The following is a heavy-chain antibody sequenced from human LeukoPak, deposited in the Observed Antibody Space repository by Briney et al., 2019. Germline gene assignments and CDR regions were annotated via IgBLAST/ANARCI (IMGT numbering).Heavy chain of an antibody. Sequence: SEALSLTCTVSGASISSYYWSWIRQPPGKGLEWIGYLYYSGSTNYNPSLKSRVTISVDTSKNQCSLNLSSVTAADTAVYYCARGWGYFDDWGQGTLVTVSS. J-gene: IGHJ4*02. CDR2: LYYSGST. V-gene: IGHV4-59*01. CDR3: ARGWGYFDD. D-gene: IGHD6-19*01. CDR1: GASISSYY.